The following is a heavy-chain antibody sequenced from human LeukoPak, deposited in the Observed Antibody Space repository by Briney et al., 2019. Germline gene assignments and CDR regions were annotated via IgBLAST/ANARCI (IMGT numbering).Heavy chain of an antibody. D-gene: IGHD6-6*01. J-gene: IGHJ5*02. CDR2: IYYSGST. Sequence: SETLSLTCTVSGGSISSYYWSWIRQPPGKGLEWIGYIYYSGSTNYNPSLKSRVTISVDTSKNQFSLKLSSVTAADTAVYYCASSSPGGGHNWFDPWGQGTLVTVSS. V-gene: IGHV4-59*01. CDR1: GGSISSYY. CDR3: ASSSPGGGHNWFDP.